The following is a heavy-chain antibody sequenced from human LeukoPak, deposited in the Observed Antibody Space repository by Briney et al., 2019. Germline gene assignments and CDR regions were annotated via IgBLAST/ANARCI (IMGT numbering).Heavy chain of an antibody. V-gene: IGHV4-59*12. CDR2: IYYSGST. CDR3: ARGVIQSDAFDI. CDR1: GGSISSYY. D-gene: IGHD3-22*01. J-gene: IGHJ3*02. Sequence: SETLSLTCTVSGGSISSYYWSWLRQPPGKGLEWIGYIYYSGSTNYNPSLKSRVTISVDTSKNQFSLKLSSVTAADTAVYYCARGVIQSDAFDIWGQGTMVTVSS.